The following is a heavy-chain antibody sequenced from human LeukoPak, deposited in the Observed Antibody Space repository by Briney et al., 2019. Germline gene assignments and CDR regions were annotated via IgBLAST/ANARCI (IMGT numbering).Heavy chain of an antibody. CDR3: ASFNPRADY. J-gene: IGHJ4*02. V-gene: IGHV1-2*02. D-gene: IGHD1-14*01. Sequence: ASVKVSCKASGYTFTGYYIHWVRLAPGQGLEWMGSINPDSGGTTYAQRFQGRVTMTRDTSISTAYMELITLTSDDTAVYYCASFNPRADYWGQGTLVTVSS. CDR1: GYTFTGYY. CDR2: INPDSGGT.